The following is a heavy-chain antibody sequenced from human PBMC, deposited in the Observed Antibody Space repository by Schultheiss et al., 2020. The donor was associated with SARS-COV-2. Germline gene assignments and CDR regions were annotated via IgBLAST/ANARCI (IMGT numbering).Heavy chain of an antibody. CDR2: TRNKANSYTT. CDR3: ARAPRMGVGNGLDI. CDR1: GFTFSDHY. J-gene: IGHJ3*02. V-gene: IGHV3-72*01. D-gene: IGHD1-26*01. Sequence: GGSLRLSCAASGFTFSDHYMDWVRQAPGKGLEWVGRTRNKANSYTTEYAASVKGRFTISRDDSKNSLYLQMNSLKTEDTAVYYCARAPRMGVGNGLDIWGQGTMVTVSS.